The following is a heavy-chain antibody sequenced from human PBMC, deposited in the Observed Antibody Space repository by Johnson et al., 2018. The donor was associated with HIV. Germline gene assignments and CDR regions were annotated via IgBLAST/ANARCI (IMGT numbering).Heavy chain of an antibody. CDR2: IGTAGDT. CDR3: ARALLIAARPVGAFDI. Sequence: QLVESGGGSVQPGGSLRLSCAASGFTFSSYDMHWVRQATGKGLEWVSAIGTAGDTYYPGSVKGRFTISRENAKNTLYLQMNSLRAEDTAVYYCARALLIAARPVGAFDIWGQGTMVTVSS. J-gene: IGHJ3*02. D-gene: IGHD6-6*01. CDR1: GFTFSSYD. V-gene: IGHV3-13*01.